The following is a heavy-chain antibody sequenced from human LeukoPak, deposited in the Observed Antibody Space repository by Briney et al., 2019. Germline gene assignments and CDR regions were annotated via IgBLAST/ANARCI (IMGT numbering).Heavy chain of an antibody. V-gene: IGHV3-33*01. Sequence: GGSLRLSCAASGFTFSSYGMHWVRQAPGKGLEWVAVIWYDGSNKYYADSVKGRFTISRDNSKNTLYLQMNSLRAEDTAVYYCARDRSGGSLDYWGQGTLVTVSS. CDR3: ARDRSGGSLDY. CDR1: GFTFSSYG. D-gene: IGHD2-15*01. CDR2: IWYDGSNK. J-gene: IGHJ4*02.